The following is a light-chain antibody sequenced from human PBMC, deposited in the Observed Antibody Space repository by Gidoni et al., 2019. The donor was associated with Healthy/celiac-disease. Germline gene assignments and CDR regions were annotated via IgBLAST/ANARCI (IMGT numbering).Light chain of an antibody. V-gene: IGKV1-5*03. CDR2: KAS. CDR3: QQYNTLGA. J-gene: IGKJ1*01. Sequence: DTQMTPSPSTLSAPVGDRVTITCRASQSIRSGLAWYQQKPGKDPKLLIYKASSLESGVPSRFSGSGSGTEFTLTISSLQPDDFATYYCQQYNTLGAFGQXTKVEIK. CDR1: QSIRSG.